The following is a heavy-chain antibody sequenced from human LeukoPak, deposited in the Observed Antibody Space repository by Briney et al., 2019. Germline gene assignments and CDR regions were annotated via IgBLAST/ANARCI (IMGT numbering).Heavy chain of an antibody. CDR2: ISSSSSTI. CDR3: ARGLAPLGFYYSSGYYYGNY. Sequence: PGGSLRLSCAASGFTFSSYSMNWVRQAPGKGLEWVSYISSSSSTIYYADSVKGRFTISRDNAKNSLYLQMNSLRAEDTAEYYCARGLAPLGFYYSSGYYYGNYWGQGTLVTVSS. J-gene: IGHJ4*02. CDR1: GFTFSSYS. D-gene: IGHD3-22*01. V-gene: IGHV3-48*04.